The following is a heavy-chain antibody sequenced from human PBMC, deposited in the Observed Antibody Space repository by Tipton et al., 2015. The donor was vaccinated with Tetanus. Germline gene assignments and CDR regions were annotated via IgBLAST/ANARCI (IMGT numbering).Heavy chain of an antibody. J-gene: IGHJ3*02. CDR3: ARPEASGRARGFDI. D-gene: IGHD3-10*01. Sequence: TLSLTCNVSGASMSSSSYYWDWIRQPPGKGLEWIGSIYYSGSSYYNPSLESRVTISLDTSKNRFSLTSVTASDTAVYYCARPEASGRARGFDIWGQGTKVTVSS. V-gene: IGHV4-39*01. CDR2: IYYSGSS. CDR1: GASMSSSSYY.